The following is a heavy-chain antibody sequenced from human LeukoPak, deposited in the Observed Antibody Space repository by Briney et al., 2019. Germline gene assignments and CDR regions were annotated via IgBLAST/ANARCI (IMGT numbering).Heavy chain of an antibody. CDR2: ISGSGGST. Sequence: GGSLRLSCAASGFTFSSYAMSWVRQAPGKGPEWVSGISGSGGSTYYADSVKGRFTISRDNSKNTLYLQMNSLRAEDTAVYYCANEAYYYDSSGYYDGYYFDYWGQGTLVTVSS. CDR3: ANEAYYYDSSGYYDGYYFDY. J-gene: IGHJ4*02. V-gene: IGHV3-23*01. CDR1: GFTFSSYA. D-gene: IGHD3-22*01.